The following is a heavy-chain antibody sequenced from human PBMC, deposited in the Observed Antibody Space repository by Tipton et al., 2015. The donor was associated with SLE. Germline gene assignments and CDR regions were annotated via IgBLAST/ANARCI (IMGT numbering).Heavy chain of an antibody. Sequence: RSLRLSCAASGFTFSSYAMHWVRQAPGKGLEWVAVISYDGSNKYYADSVKGRFTISRDNSKNTLYLQMNSLRAEDTAVYYCAAELVGYYGMDVWGQGTTVTVSS. J-gene: IGHJ6*02. V-gene: IGHV3-30*04. CDR2: ISYDGSNK. CDR3: AAELVGYYGMDV. CDR1: GFTFSSYA. D-gene: IGHD2-15*01.